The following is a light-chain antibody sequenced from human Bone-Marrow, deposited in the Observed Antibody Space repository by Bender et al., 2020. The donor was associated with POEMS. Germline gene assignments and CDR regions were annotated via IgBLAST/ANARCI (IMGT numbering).Light chain of an antibody. CDR3: AVWDDSRKAWV. Sequence: QSVLTQPPSASGTPGQTVTVSCSGSSSKIEYNGVNWYQQLPGTAPKLLMYFNDQRPSGVPHRFSGSKSGTSASLAISGLQSEDEADYYCAVWDDSRKAWVFGGGTKLTVL. V-gene: IGLV1-44*01. J-gene: IGLJ3*02. CDR2: FND. CDR1: SSKIEYNG.